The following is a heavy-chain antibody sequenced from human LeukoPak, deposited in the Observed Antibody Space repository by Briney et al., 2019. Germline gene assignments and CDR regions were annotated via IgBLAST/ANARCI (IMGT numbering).Heavy chain of an antibody. Sequence: SEALSLTCTVSGGSISSYYWSWIRQPPGKGLEWIGYISYSGSTNYNPPLKSRVTISLDTSKNQFSLKLSSVTAADTAMYYCASSRYTGSYSTIDFWGQGTLVTVSS. D-gene: IGHD1-26*01. V-gene: IGHV4-59*01. CDR1: GGSISSYY. J-gene: IGHJ4*02. CDR3: ASSRYTGSYSTIDF. CDR2: ISYSGST.